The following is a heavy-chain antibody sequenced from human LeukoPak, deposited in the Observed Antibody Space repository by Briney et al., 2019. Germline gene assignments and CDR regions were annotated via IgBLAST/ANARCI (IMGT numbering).Heavy chain of an antibody. D-gene: IGHD3-10*01. J-gene: IGHJ4*02. CDR1: GGSISSYY. CDR2: IYTSGST. Sequence: SETLSLTCTVSGGSISSYYWSWIRQPAGKGLEWIGRIYTSGSTNYNPSLKSRVTMSVDTSKNQFSLKLSPVTAADTAVYYCARDRDSGFGEFNFDYWGQGTLVTVSS. CDR3: ARDRDSGFGEFNFDY. V-gene: IGHV4-4*07.